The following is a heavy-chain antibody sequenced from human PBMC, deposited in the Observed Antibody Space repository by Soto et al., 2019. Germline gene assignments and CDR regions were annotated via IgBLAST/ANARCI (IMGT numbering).Heavy chain of an antibody. J-gene: IGHJ4*02. Sequence: GGSLRLSCAVSGFPVSSNYMSWVRQAPGKGLEWVSVIYSAGSTYYADSVKGRFTISRDNSKNTLHLQMYSLRAEDTAVYYCARSFYYDSSAYYYAYFDYWGQGTLVTVSS. D-gene: IGHD3-22*01. CDR2: IYSAGST. CDR1: GFPVSSNY. V-gene: IGHV3-53*01. CDR3: ARSFYYDSSAYYYAYFDY.